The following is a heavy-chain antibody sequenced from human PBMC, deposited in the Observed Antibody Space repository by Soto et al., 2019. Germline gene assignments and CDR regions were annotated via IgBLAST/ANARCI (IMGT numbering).Heavy chain of an antibody. J-gene: IGHJ6*02. CDR1: GFTFSSYA. CDR3: AREFVVPETRDRSYYYVMDV. V-gene: IGHV3-30-3*01. CDR2: ISYAGSNK. Sequence: PGGSLRLSCAASGFTFSSYAMHWVRQAPGKGLEWVAVISYAGSNKYYAACVKGRFTISRDNSNNTLYLQMNSLRAEDTAVYYCAREFVVPETRDRSYYYVMDVWGQGTTVTVSS. D-gene: IGHD6-6*01.